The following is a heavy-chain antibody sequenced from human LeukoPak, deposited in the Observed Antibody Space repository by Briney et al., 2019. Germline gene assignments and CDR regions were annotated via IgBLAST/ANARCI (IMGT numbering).Heavy chain of an antibody. CDR3: ASAKPSGYLDWFDP. CDR2: IIPIFGTA. J-gene: IGHJ5*02. Sequence: SVKVSCKASGGTFSSYAISWVRQAPGQGLEWMGGIIPIFGTANYAQKFQGRVTVTADESTSTAYMELSSLRSEDTAVYYCASAKPSGYLDWFDPWGQGTLVTVSS. V-gene: IGHV1-69*13. CDR1: GGTFSSYA. D-gene: IGHD3-22*01.